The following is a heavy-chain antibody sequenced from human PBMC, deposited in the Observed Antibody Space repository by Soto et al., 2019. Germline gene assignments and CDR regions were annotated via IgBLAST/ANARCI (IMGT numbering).Heavy chain of an antibody. CDR3: ARGTGTTNWFDP. J-gene: IGHJ5*02. D-gene: IGHD1-7*01. CDR2: ISYDGNNK. Sequence: QVQLVESGGGVVQPGRSLRLSCAASGFTFSSYAMYWVRQAPGKGLEWVAVISYDGNNKYYADSVKGRFTISRDNSKNTLYLQTNSLRAEDTAVYYRARGTGTTNWFDPWGQGTLVTVSS. V-gene: IGHV3-30-3*01. CDR1: GFTFSSYA.